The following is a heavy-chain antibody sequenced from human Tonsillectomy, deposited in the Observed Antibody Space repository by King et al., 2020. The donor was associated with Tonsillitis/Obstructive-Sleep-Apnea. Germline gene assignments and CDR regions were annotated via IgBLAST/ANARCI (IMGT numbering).Heavy chain of an antibody. Sequence: VQLVESGGGLVKPGGSLRLSCAASGFTVSSYSMNWVRQAPGKGLEWVSSISSSGSYIHYADSVKGRFTISRDNAKNSLYLQMNSLRADDTAVYYCARDPTVVVVAATPYFDYWGQGTLVTVSS. CDR3: ARDPTVVVVAATPYFDY. V-gene: IGHV3-21*01. J-gene: IGHJ4*02. CDR2: ISSSGSYI. D-gene: IGHD2-15*01. CDR1: GFTVSSYS.